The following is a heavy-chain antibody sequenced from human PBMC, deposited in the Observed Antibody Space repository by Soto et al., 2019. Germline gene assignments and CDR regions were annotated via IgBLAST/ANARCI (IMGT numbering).Heavy chain of an antibody. CDR3: ARDTPYYYDSSGYPDY. D-gene: IGHD3-22*01. V-gene: IGHV1-8*01. CDR2: MNPNSGNT. Sequence: GASVKVSCKASGYTFTSYDINWVRQATGQGLEWMGWMNPNSGNTGYAQKFQGRVTMTRNTSISTAYMELSSLRSEDTAVYYCARDTPYYYDSSGYPDYWGQGTLVTVSS. CDR1: GYTFTSYD. J-gene: IGHJ4*02.